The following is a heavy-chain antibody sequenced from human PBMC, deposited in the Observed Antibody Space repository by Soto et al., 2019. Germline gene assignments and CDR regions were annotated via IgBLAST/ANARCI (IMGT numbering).Heavy chain of an antibody. D-gene: IGHD3-22*01. CDR2: IDPSDSYT. Sequence: GESLKISCKGSGYSFTGYWISWVRQMPGKGLEWMGRIDPSDSYTNYSPSFQGHVTISAAKSISTAYLQWSSLKASDTAMYYCARQTYYYDNNANYQYSLDSWGQGTLVTVSS. V-gene: IGHV5-10-1*01. J-gene: IGHJ4*02. CDR1: GYSFTGYW. CDR3: ARQTYYYDNNANYQYSLDS.